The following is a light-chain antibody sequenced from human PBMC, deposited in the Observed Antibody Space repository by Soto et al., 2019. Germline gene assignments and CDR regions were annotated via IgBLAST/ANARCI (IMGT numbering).Light chain of an antibody. J-gene: IGKJ3*01. Sequence: AIRMTQSPSSLSASTGDRVTITCRASQCISSYLAWYQQKPGKAPKLLIYAASTLQSGVPSSFSGSGSGTDFTLTISCLQSEDFATYYCQQYYSYPLFFGPGTKVDIK. CDR2: AAS. CDR1: QCISSY. CDR3: QQYYSYPLF. V-gene: IGKV1-8*01.